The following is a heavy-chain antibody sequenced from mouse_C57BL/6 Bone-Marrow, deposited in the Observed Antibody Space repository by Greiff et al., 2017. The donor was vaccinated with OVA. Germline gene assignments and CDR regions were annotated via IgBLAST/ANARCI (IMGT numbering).Heavy chain of an antibody. Sequence: QVQLKQSGAELVMPGASVKLSCKASGYTFTSYWMHWVKQRPGQGLEWIGEIDPSDSYTNYNQKFKGKSTLTVDKSSSTAYMQLSSLTSEDSAVYYCARLNYYGSSYWFAYWGQGTLATVSA. CDR2: IDPSDSYT. CDR1: GYTFTSYW. CDR3: ARLNYYGSSYWFAY. J-gene: IGHJ3*01. V-gene: IGHV1-69*01. D-gene: IGHD1-1*01.